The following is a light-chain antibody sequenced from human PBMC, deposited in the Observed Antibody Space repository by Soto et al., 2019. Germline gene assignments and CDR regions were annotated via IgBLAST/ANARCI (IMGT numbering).Light chain of an antibody. CDR1: SNDVGSFAL. CDR3: SSYAGSYTYV. CDR2: EGS. V-gene: IGLV2-23*01. J-gene: IGLJ1*01. Sequence: QSALTQPASVSGSPGQSITISCTGTSNDVGSFALVSWYQHHPGKAPKLMIYEGSRRPSGVSYRFSGSKSGNTASLTISGLQAEDEADYYCSSYAGSYTYVFGSGTKLTVL.